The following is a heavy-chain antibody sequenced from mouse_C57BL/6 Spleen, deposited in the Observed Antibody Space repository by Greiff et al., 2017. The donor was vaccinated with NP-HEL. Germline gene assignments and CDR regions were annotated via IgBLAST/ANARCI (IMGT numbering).Heavy chain of an antibody. CDR1: GFTFTDYY. V-gene: IGHV1-36*01. J-gene: IGHJ3*01. CDR2: VYPYNGGT. Sequence: EVQLQQSGPVLVQPGPSVKISCKASGFTFTDYYMHWVKQSHGNSLDWIGLVYPYNGGTRYNQKFKVKATLTVDTSSSTAYMELNSLTSEDSAVYDCASGTSWFADWGQGTLVTVSA. D-gene: IGHD4-1*01. CDR3: ASGTSWFAD.